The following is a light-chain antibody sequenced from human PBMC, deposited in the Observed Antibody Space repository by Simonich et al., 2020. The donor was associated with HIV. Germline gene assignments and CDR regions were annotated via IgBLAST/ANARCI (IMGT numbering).Light chain of an antibody. CDR3: QQSYSTPYT. Sequence: DIVMTQSPDSLAVSLGERATINCKSSQNVLSSPNNNNYSAWYQQKPGQPPKLLIYWASTRESGVPDRFSGSGSGTDFTLTISSLQAEDVAVYYCQQSYSTPYTFGQGTKLEIK. J-gene: IGKJ2*01. CDR2: WAS. CDR1: QNVLSSPNNNNY. V-gene: IGKV4-1*01.